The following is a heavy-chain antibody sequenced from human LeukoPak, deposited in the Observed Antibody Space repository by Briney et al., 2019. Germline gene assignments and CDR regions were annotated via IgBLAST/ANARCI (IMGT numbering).Heavy chain of an antibody. Sequence: SETLSLTCTVSGGSISSYYWSWIRQPPGKGLEWIGYIYYSGSTNYNPSLKSRVTISVDTSKNQFSLKLSCVTAADTAVYYCARGGGNYYYYYMDVWGKGTTVTVSS. CDR2: IYYSGST. V-gene: IGHV4-59*01. J-gene: IGHJ6*03. D-gene: IGHD2-15*01. CDR3: ARGGGNYYYYYMDV. CDR1: GGSISSYY.